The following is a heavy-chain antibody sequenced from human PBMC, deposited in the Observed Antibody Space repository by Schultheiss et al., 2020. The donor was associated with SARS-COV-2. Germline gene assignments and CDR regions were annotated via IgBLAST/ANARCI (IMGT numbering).Heavy chain of an antibody. Sequence: SVKVSCKASGGTFSSYAISWVRQAPGQGLEWMGGIIPIFGTANYAQKFQGRVTITADESTSTAYMELRSLRSDDTAVYYCARDLLPMTTVTRGSGFDYWGQGTLVTVSS. CDR3: ARDLLPMTTVTRGSGFDY. J-gene: IGHJ4*02. V-gene: IGHV1-69*13. D-gene: IGHD4-17*01. CDR1: GGTFSSYA. CDR2: IIPIFGTA.